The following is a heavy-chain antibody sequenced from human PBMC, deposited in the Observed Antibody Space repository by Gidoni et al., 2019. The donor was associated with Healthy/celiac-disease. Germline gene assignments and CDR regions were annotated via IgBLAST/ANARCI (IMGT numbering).Heavy chain of an antibody. CDR2: ISYDGSNK. CDR1: GFTFSSYG. D-gene: IGHD1-26*01. J-gene: IGHJ4*02. V-gene: IGHV3-30*18. CDR3: AKQSVGATGLPQPSDY. Sequence: QVQLVESGGGVVQPGRSLRPSCAASGFTFSSYGMHWVRQAPGKGLEWVAVISYDGSNKYYADSVKGRFTISRDNSKNTLYLQMNSLRAEDTAVYYCAKQSVGATGLPQPSDYWGQGTLVTVSS.